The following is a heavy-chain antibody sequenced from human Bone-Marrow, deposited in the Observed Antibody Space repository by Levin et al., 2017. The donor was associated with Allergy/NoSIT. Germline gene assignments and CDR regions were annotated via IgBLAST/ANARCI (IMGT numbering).Heavy chain of an antibody. D-gene: IGHD4-17*01. J-gene: IGHJ4*02. Sequence: GGSLRLSCEVSGFTSRNNYLSWARQATGKGLEWVSVIYTDGSTRYADSVRGRFTISRDISKNTLYLQMNSLRDDDTAIYFCARGRGGYGDYPDWGQGTLVTVSS. V-gene: IGHV3-53*01. CDR3: ARGRGGYGDYPD. CDR2: IYTDGST. CDR1: GFTSRNNY.